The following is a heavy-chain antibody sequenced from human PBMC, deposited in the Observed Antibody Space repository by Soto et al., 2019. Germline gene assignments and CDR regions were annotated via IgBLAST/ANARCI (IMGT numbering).Heavy chain of an antibody. D-gene: IGHD3-9*01. CDR1: GGSINRGGYS. CDR3: ARCIRDSGFNWFDP. V-gene: IGHV4-30-2*01. CDR2: IYHSGGT. J-gene: IGHJ5*02. Sequence: TLSLTCAVSGGSINRGGYSWSWVRRPPGKGLEWIGYIYHSGGTDYNPSLKSRVTISIDRSKNQFSLKLGSVTAADTAVYYCARCIRDSGFNWFDPWGQGTLVTVSS.